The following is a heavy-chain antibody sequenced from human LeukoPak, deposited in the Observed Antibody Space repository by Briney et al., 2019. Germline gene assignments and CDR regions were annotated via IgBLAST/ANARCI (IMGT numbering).Heavy chain of an antibody. J-gene: IGHJ4*02. V-gene: IGHV4-39*01. D-gene: IGHD6-13*01. CDR3: ARHTAPYSSSWYLLDY. Sequence: SETLSLTCTVSGGSISSYYWGWIRQPPGKGLEWIGSIYYSGSTYYNPSLESRVTISVDTSKNQFSLKLSSVTAADTAVYYCARHTAPYSSSWYLLDYWGQGTLVTVSS. CDR1: GGSISSYY. CDR2: IYYSGST.